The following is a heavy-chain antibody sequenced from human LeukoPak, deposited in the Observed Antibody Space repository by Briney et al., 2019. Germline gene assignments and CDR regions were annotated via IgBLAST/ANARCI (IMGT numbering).Heavy chain of an antibody. J-gene: IGHJ3*02. D-gene: IGHD4-23*01. CDR1: GFTFSNYW. CDR2: IKQDGSEK. CDR3: ARDVYGGFEDAFDI. V-gene: IGHV3-7*01. Sequence: PGGSLRLSCAASGFTFSNYWMSWVRQAPGKGLEWVANIKQDGSEKYYVNSVKGRFTISRDDAKNSLYLQMNSLRAEDTAVYYCARDVYGGFEDAFDIWGQGTMVTVSS.